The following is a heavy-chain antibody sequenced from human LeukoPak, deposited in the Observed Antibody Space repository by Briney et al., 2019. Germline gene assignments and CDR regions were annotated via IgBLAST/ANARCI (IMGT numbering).Heavy chain of an antibody. CDR3: AKSHSGPYTDGFDV. CDR1: GFTLSTYG. V-gene: IGHV3-23*01. D-gene: IGHD6-25*01. CDR2: ISPPSGST. J-gene: IGHJ3*01. Sequence: VGSLRLSCAASGFTLSTYGMTWVRQPPGKGLEWVSTISPPSGSTYYAQSFRGRFTISRANSKNTLYLQMSSLTAEDTALYYCAKSHSGPYTDGFDVWGQGTMVTVAS.